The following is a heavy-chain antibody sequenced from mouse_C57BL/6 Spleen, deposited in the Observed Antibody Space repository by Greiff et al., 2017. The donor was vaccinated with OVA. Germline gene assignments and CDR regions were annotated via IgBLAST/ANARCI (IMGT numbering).Heavy chain of an antibody. J-gene: IGHJ3*01. D-gene: IGHD3-2*02. Sequence: QVQLQQPGAELVKPGASVKLSCKASGYTFTSYWMQWVKQRPGQGLEWIGEIDPSDSYTNYNQKFKGKATLTVDTSSSTAYMQLSSLTSEDSAVYYCARQEGDSSGYGFAYWGQGTLVTVSA. CDR3: ARQEGDSSGYGFAY. V-gene: IGHV1-50*01. CDR2: IDPSDSYT. CDR1: GYTFTSYW.